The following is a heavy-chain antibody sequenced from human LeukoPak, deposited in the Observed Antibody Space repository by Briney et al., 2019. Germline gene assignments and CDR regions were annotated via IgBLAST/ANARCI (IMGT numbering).Heavy chain of an antibody. J-gene: IGHJ4*02. Sequence: GGSLRLSCAASGFSFNEHSMNWVRQAPGKGLEWVSNIRGSSSAMNYADSVKGRFSIARDNAKNLLHLEMSSLRAEDTAVYYCARDRDWSFDYWGLGTLVSVSS. CDR3: ARDRDWSFDY. V-gene: IGHV3-48*04. CDR1: GFSFNEHS. D-gene: IGHD3-9*01. CDR2: IRGSSSAM.